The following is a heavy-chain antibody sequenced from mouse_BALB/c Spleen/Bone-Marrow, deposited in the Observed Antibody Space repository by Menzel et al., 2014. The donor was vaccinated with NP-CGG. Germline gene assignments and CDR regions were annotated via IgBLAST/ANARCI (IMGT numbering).Heavy chain of an antibody. Sequence: QVQLQQSGAGLMKPGASVRISCKATGYTFSSYWIEWVKQRPGHGLEWIGEIFPGSGTTNYNEKFEGKATFTADTSSNTAFVQLSSLTSEDSAVYYCARMLWDYYAMDYWGQGTSVTVSS. D-gene: IGHD1-1*02. CDR3: ARMLWDYYAMDY. V-gene: IGHV1-9*01. J-gene: IGHJ4*01. CDR1: GYTFSSYW. CDR2: IFPGSGTT.